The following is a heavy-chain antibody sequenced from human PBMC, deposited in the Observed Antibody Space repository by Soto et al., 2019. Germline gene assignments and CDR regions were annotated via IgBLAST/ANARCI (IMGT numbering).Heavy chain of an antibody. CDR2: INHSGTV. CDR1: GGAFNGYY. Sequence: QVHLQQWGAGLLKPSETLSLTCAVNGGAFNGYYWTWIRQSPGKGLQWIGEINHSGTVDYNPSLKSRVTFSIDTSKKQFSLTLTSVTGADTAVYYCARAGAALVRGSIGGFDYWGQGTLVTVSS. V-gene: IGHV4-34*01. J-gene: IGHJ4*02. D-gene: IGHD3-10*01. CDR3: ARAGAALVRGSIGGFDY.